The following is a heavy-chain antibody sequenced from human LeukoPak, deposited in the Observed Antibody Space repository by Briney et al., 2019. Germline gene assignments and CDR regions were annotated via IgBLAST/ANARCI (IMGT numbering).Heavy chain of an antibody. J-gene: IGHJ1*01. D-gene: IGHD4-23*01. CDR1: GGSISSYY. Sequence: PSETLSLTCTVPGGSISSYYWSWIRQPPGKGLEWIGYIYYSGSTNYNPSLKSRVTISVDTSKNQFSLKLSSVTAADTAVYYCARLYGGHFQHWGQGTLVTVSS. CDR2: IYYSGST. CDR3: ARLYGGHFQH. V-gene: IGHV4-59*08.